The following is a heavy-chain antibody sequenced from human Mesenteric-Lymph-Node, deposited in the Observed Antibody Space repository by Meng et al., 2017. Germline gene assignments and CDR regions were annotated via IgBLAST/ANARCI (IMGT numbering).Heavy chain of an antibody. Sequence: QLQLPTWVAGLLDPSEPLFLTCAVYGGSFSGYYWSWFRQPPGKGLEWIGEINHSGSTNYNPSLKSRVTISIDTSKNQLSLMLSSVTAADTAVYYCARRPTGIDYWGQGTLVTVSS. D-gene: IGHD2-8*02. CDR1: GGSFSGYY. CDR2: INHSGST. CDR3: ARRPTGIDY. V-gene: IGHV4-34*01. J-gene: IGHJ4*02.